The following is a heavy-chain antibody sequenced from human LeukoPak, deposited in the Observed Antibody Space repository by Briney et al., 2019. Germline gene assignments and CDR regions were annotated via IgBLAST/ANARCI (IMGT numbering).Heavy chain of an antibody. Sequence: ASVKVSCKASGYTFTSNYIHWVRQAPGQGLEWMGGIIPIFGTANYAQKFQGRVTITADESTSTAYMELSSLRSEDTAVYYCASGDYYDSSGYYLDYWGQGTLVTVSS. V-gene: IGHV1-69*13. CDR3: ASGDYYDSSGYYLDY. J-gene: IGHJ4*02. CDR2: IIPIFGTA. CDR1: GYTFTSNY. D-gene: IGHD3-22*01.